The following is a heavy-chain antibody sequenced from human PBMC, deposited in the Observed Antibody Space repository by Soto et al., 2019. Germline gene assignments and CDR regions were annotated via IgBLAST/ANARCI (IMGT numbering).Heavy chain of an antibody. J-gene: IGHJ4*02. CDR3: AKQGNGYNTDY. CDR1: GFTFSTCA. CDR2: ISDSGVSS. V-gene: IGHV3-23*01. Sequence: GGSLRLSCAASGFTFSTCAMNWVRQAPGKGLEWVSGISDSGVSSYYADSVKGRFTISRDNSKNTLHLQMNSLRAEDTAVYYCAKQGNGYNTDYWGQGTMVTVSS. D-gene: IGHD5-12*01.